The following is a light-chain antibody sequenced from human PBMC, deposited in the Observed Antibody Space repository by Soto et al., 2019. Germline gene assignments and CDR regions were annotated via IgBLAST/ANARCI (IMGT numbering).Light chain of an antibody. CDR2: GAS. CDR3: QHYHNLPPFT. V-gene: IGKV1-33*01. J-gene: IGKJ3*01. CDR1: QDIRTS. Sequence: DIQMTQSPSSLSASVGARVSITCQASQDIRTSLSWFQQKPGRAPKLLIYGASYLETGVPSRLRGSGSGTDFTFTISSLLPEDIATYYCQHYHNLPPFTFGPGTRVDVK.